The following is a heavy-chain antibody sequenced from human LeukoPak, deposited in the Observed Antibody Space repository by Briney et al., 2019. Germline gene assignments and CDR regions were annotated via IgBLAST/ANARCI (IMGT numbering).Heavy chain of an antibody. CDR1: GGSFSGYY. J-gene: IGHJ6*03. Sequence: PSETLSLTCAVYGGSFSGYYWSWIRQPPGKGLEWIGEINHSGSTNYNPSLKSRVTISVDTSKNQFSLKLSSVTAADTAVYYCARGYGDYYYYMDVWGKGTTVTVSS. CDR3: ARGYGDYYYYMDV. CDR2: INHSGST. D-gene: IGHD4-17*01. V-gene: IGHV4-34*01.